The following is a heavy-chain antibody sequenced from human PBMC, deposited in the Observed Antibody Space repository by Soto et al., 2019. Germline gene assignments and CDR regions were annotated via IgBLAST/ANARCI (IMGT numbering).Heavy chain of an antibody. CDR3: ARATTSTYDSSGYYPYYFDY. Sequence: VQLVESGGGLVQPGGSLRLSCAASGFTFSDYYMSWIRQAPGKGLEWVSYISSSGTYTNYADSVKGRFTISRDNAKNSLYLQMNSLRAEDTAVYYCARATTSTYDSSGYYPYYFDYWGQGTLVTVSS. V-gene: IGHV3-11*06. CDR2: ISSSGTYT. CDR1: GFTFSDYY. D-gene: IGHD3-22*01. J-gene: IGHJ4*02.